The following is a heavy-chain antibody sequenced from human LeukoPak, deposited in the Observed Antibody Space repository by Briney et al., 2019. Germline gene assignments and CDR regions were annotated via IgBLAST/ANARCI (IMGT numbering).Heavy chain of an antibody. Sequence: PSETLSLTCTVSGDSISGGVYYWTWIRQHPGKGLEWIGYIYYSGSTYYDPSLRSRVTISVDTSNNQFSLRLSSVTAADTAVYYCARGFGAPNYYYGMDVWGQGTTVTVSS. V-gene: IGHV4-31*03. CDR3: ARGFGAPNYYYGMDV. D-gene: IGHD3-10*01. J-gene: IGHJ6*02. CDR1: GDSISGGVYY. CDR2: IYYSGST.